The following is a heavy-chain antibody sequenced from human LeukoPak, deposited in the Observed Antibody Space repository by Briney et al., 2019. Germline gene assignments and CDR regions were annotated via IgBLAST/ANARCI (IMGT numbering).Heavy chain of an antibody. V-gene: IGHV3-64*01. CDR3: ARAMGITMVRGLLDAFDI. Sequence: GGSLRLSCAASGFTFSSYAMHWVRQAPGKGLEYVSAISSNGGSTYYANSVKGRFTISRDNSKNTLYLQMGSLRAEDMAVYYCARAMGITMVRGLLDAFDIWGQGTTVTVSS. D-gene: IGHD3-10*01. CDR1: GFTFSSYA. J-gene: IGHJ3*02. CDR2: ISSNGGST.